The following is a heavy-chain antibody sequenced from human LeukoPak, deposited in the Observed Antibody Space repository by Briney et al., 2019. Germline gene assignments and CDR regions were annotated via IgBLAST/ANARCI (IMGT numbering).Heavy chain of an antibody. Sequence: GSLLLSCAASGFTFSSYAMSWVRQAPGKGLEWVSAISGSGGSTYYADSVKGRFTISRDNSKNTLYLRMNSLRAEDTAVYYCAKGPERWLPVDYWGQGTLVTVSS. CDR1: GFTFSSYA. CDR2: ISGSGGST. J-gene: IGHJ4*02. CDR3: AKGPERWLPVDY. V-gene: IGHV3-23*01. D-gene: IGHD5-24*01.